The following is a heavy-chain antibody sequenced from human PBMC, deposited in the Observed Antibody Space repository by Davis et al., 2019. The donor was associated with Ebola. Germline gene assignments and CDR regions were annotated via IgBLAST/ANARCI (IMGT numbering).Heavy chain of an antibody. J-gene: IGHJ4*02. V-gene: IGHV3-11*01. CDR2: ISYSGATI. Sequence: GGSLRLSCAASGFTFSDNYMTWIRQAPGKGLEWVAYISYSGATIYYADSVKGRFTISRGNAKNSLHLQMNSLRVEDTAMYYCVSLLHWGQGARVTVSS. CDR3: VSLLH. CDR1: GFTFSDNY.